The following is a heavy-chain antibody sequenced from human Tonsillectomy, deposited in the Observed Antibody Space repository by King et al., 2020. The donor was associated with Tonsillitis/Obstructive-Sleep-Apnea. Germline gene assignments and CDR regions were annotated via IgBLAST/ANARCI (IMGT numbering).Heavy chain of an antibody. Sequence: QLVQSGAEVKKPGSSVKVSCKASGGTFSGYAISWVRQAPGQGLEWMGGIIPNLGVTNNAQKFQGRVTITADKSTSTAYMELSSLRSEDTAVYYCARDLPHCSGGSCYHPSGYYYYYGMDVWGQGTTVTVSS. J-gene: IGHJ6*02. D-gene: IGHD2-15*01. CDR3: ARDLPHCSGGSCYHPSGYYYYYGMDV. CDR1: GGTFSGYA. V-gene: IGHV1-69*10. CDR2: IIPNLGVT.